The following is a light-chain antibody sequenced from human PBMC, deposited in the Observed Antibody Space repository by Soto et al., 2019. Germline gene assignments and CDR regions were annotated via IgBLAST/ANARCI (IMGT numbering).Light chain of an antibody. CDR2: AAP. V-gene: IGKV1-9*01. CDR1: QGISSY. J-gene: IGKJ2*01. CDR3: QQLNSYPPT. Sequence: IQLTQSPSSLSASVGDRVTVTCRASQGISSYLAWYQQQPGKAPKLLIYAAPTLQRGVSSRFSGSGSGTDFTLTISSLQPEDFATYYCQQLNSYPPTFGQGTKLEIK.